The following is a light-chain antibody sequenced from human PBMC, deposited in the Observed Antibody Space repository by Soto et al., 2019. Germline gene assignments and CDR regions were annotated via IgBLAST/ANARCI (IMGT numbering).Light chain of an antibody. CDR2: KAS. CDR1: QSISSW. J-gene: IGKJ1*01. Sequence: DIQMTQSPSTLSASVGDRVTITCRASQSISSWLAWYQQKPGKAPKLLINKASSLESGVPSRFSGSGSGTDFTLTISRLEPEDFAVYYCQQYGSSPETFGQGTKVDIK. V-gene: IGKV1-5*03. CDR3: QQYGSSPET.